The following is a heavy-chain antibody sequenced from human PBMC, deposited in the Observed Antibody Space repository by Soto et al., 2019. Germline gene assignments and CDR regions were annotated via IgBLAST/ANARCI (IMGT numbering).Heavy chain of an antibody. V-gene: IGHV1-46*01. CDR1: GYTFTNYY. J-gene: IGHJ4*02. CDR2: LRPTTGNT. Sequence: ASVKVSCKASGYTFTNYYIHWLRQAPGQGLEWLGILRPTTGNTQYAQRFQGRVTMTRDTSTGTVYMELTSLRSDDTAMYYCAREPKESFYFDYWGQGTLVTVSS. CDR3: AREPKESFYFDY.